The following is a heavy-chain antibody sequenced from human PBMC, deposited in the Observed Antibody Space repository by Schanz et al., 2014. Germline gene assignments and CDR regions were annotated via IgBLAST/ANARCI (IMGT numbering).Heavy chain of an antibody. V-gene: IGHV3-23*04. CDR3: AKEVRLVLRDWLPTPDFDY. Sequence: EVQVVESGGDLVQPGGSLRLSCAVSGCTFSNYGMGWVRQAPGKGLEWVSAISGSGGSTYYADSVKGRFTISRDNSKNTLFFQMNSMRAEDTALYFCAKEVRLVLRDWLPTPDFDYWGQGTLVTVSS. J-gene: IGHJ4*02. D-gene: IGHD3-3*01. CDR2: ISGSGGST. CDR1: GCTFSNYG.